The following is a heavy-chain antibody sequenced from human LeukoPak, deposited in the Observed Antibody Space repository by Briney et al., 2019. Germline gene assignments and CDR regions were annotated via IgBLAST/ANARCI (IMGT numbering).Heavy chain of an antibody. Sequence: SETLSLTCAVYGGSFSGYYWSWIRQPPGKGLEWIGEINHSGSTNYNPSLKSRVTISVDTSKNQFSLKLSSVTAADTAVYYCARRDAGYCSGGSCYRTKSAHYFDYWGQGTLVTVSS. CDR1: GGSFSGYY. V-gene: IGHV4-34*01. CDR2: INHSGST. J-gene: IGHJ4*02. D-gene: IGHD2-15*01. CDR3: ARRDAGYCSGGSCYRTKSAHYFDY.